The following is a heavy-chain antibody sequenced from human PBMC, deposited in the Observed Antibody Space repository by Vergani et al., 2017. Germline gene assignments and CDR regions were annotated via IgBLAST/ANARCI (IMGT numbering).Heavy chain of an antibody. CDR3: AKDHYYGSGSYIPREGMDV. D-gene: IGHD3-10*01. V-gene: IGHV3-30*18. CDR1: GFTFSSYG. CDR2: ISYDGSNK. Sequence: VQLLESGGGVVQPGRSLRLSCAASGFTFSSYGMHWVRQAPGKGLEWVAVISYDGSNKYYADSVKGRFTISRDNSKNSLYLQMNSLRAEDTALYYCAKDHYYGSGSYIPREGMDVWGQGTTVTVSS. J-gene: IGHJ6*02.